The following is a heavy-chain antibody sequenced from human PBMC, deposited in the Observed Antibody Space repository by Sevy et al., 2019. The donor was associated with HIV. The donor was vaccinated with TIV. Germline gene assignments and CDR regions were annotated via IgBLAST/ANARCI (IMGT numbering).Heavy chain of an antibody. CDR1: GFTFSSYW. Sequence: GGSLRLSCAASGFTFSSYWMSWVRQAPGKGLEWVANIKQDGSEKYYVDSVKGRFTIPRDNAKNSLYLQMNSLRAEDTAVYYCARDEGGMATILGYYYYYYMDVWGKGTTVTVSS. D-gene: IGHD5-12*01. CDR2: IKQDGSEK. CDR3: ARDEGGMATILGYYYYYYMDV. V-gene: IGHV3-7*01. J-gene: IGHJ6*03.